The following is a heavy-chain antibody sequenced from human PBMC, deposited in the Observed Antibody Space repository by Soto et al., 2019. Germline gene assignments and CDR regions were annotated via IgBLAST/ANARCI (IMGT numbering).Heavy chain of an antibody. J-gene: IGHJ6*02. D-gene: IGHD3-3*01. CDR2: MNPNSGNT. CDR3: ARGGRITIFGVVTIESYYYYGMDV. CDR1: GYTFTSYD. V-gene: IGHV1-8*01. Sequence: ASVKVSCKASGYTFTSYDINWVRQATGQGLEWMGWMNPNSGNTGYAQRFQGRVTMTRNTSIGTAYMELSSLRSEDTAVYYCARGGRITIFGVVTIESYYYYGMDVWGQGTTVTVSS.